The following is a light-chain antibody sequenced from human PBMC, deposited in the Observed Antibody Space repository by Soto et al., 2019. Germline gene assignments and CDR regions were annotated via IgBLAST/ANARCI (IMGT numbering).Light chain of an antibody. J-gene: IGKJ4*01. V-gene: IGKV1-9*01. CDR2: AAY. CDR1: QGMSTY. CDR3: HQLNRYPT. Sequence: IQVTQSPSSLSASVGDRITITCRASQGMSTYLAWYQQKPGKAPKLLIYAAYTLQSGVPSRFSGGGSGTDFTLTISSLQPEDFATCYCHQLNRYPTFGGGTKVEIK.